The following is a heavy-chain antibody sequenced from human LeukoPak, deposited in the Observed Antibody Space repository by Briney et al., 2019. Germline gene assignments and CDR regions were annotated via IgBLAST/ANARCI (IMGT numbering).Heavy chain of an antibody. CDR2: ISVYNGNT. Sequence: ASVKVSCKASGYTFTSYGISWVRQAPGQGLEWMGWISVYNGNTNYAQKLQGRVTMTTDTSTSTAYMELRSLRSDDTAVYYCARPADDFWSGYYLDYFDYWGQGTLVTVSS. D-gene: IGHD3-3*01. J-gene: IGHJ4*02. CDR3: ARPADDFWSGYYLDYFDY. V-gene: IGHV1-18*01. CDR1: GYTFTSYG.